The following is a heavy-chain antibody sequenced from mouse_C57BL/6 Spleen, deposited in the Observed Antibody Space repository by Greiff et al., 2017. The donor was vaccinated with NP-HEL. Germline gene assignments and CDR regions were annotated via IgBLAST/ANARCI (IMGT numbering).Heavy chain of an antibody. CDR2: INPSNGGT. CDR3: AAGYYYGSRYAMDY. CDR1: GYTFTSYW. J-gene: IGHJ4*01. V-gene: IGHV1-53*01. D-gene: IGHD1-1*01. Sequence: QVQLQQSGTELVKPGASVKLSCKASGYTFTSYWMHWVKQRPGQGLEWIGNINPSNGGTNYNEKFKSKATLTVDKSSSTAYMQLSSLTYEDSAVYYWAAGYYYGSRYAMDYWGQGASVTVAS.